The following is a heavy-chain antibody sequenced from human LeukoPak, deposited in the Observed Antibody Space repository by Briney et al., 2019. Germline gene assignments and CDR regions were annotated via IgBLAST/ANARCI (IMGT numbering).Heavy chain of an antibody. J-gene: IGHJ4*02. Sequence: SETLSLTCTVSGGSISIYYWSWIRHPAGKGLEWIGRIYTSGSTNYNPTLKSRATISIDTSKNQFSLKLSSVTAADTAVYYCARRVVISIPNAFDIWGQGTLVTVSS. CDR1: GGSISIYY. D-gene: IGHD2-21*01. CDR3: ARRVVISIPNAFDI. CDR2: IYTSGST. V-gene: IGHV4-4*07.